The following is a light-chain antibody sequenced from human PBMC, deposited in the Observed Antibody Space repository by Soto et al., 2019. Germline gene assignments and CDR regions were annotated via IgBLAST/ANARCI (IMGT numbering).Light chain of an antibody. Sequence: QSALTKPPSASGSPGQSVTISCTGTSSDVGGYNHVSRYQQHPGKAPKLMIYEVSKRPSGVPDRFSGSKSGNTASLTVSGLQAEDEADYYGSSQAGSNNFVVFGGGTKLTVL. V-gene: IGLV2-8*01. CDR2: EVS. CDR3: SSQAGSNNFVV. J-gene: IGLJ2*01. CDR1: SSDVGGYNH.